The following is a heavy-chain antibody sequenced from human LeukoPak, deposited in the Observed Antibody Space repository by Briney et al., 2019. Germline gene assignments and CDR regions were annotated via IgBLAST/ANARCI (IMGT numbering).Heavy chain of an antibody. CDR3: ARDLRAIAAAVFDY. J-gene: IGHJ4*02. Sequence: GGSLRLSCAASGFIFSSYAMHWVRQAPGKGLEWVAVISSDGSNKYYADSVKGRFTISRDNSKNTLYLQMNSLRAEDTAVYYCARDLRAIAAAVFDYWGQGSLVTVSS. CDR1: GFIFSSYA. V-gene: IGHV3-30-3*01. CDR2: ISSDGSNK. D-gene: IGHD6-13*01.